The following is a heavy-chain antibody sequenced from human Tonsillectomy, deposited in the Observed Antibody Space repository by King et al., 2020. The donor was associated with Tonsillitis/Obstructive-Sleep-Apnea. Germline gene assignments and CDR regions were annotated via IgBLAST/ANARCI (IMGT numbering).Heavy chain of an antibody. D-gene: IGHD6-6*01. CDR2: LSGSGTST. CDR1: GFSFSNDA. Sequence: VQLVESGGGLVQPGGSLRLSCAASGFSFSNDAMSWVRQAPGKGLEWVSTLSGSGTSTYFADSVKGRFTISRDNSKNTLYLLMTSLSAEDTAVYYCARTVRDAFDNWGQGTMVTVSS. CDR3: ARTVRDAFDN. V-gene: IGHV3-23*04. J-gene: IGHJ3*02.